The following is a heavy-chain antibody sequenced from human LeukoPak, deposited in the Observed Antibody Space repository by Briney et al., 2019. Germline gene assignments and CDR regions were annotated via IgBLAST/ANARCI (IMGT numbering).Heavy chain of an antibody. D-gene: IGHD6-13*01. CDR1: GFTISSYG. J-gene: IGHJ1*01. Sequence: PGGSLRLSCAASGFTISSYGMHWVRQAPGKGLEWVSTISGSGGSTSYADSVKGRFTISRDNSKNTLYLQMNSLRAEDTAVYYCAKDEVYSSSWYFQHWGQGTLVTVSS. CDR3: AKDEVYSSSWYFQH. CDR2: ISGSGGST. V-gene: IGHV3-23*01.